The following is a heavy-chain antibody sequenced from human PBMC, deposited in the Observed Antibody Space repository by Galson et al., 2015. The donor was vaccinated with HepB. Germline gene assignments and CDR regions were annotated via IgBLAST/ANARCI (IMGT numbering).Heavy chain of an antibody. Sequence: CAISGDSVSSHSAAWNWIRQSASGGLEWLGRTYYTANSKWDNDYAVSVKSRITINPDTSKNQFSLQLSSVTPEDTAVYYCARGKRHYYGMDVWGQGTTVIVSS. J-gene: IGHJ6*02. CDR2: TYYTANSKWDN. CDR1: GDSVSSHSAA. CDR3: ARGKRHYYGMDV. V-gene: IGHV6-1*01.